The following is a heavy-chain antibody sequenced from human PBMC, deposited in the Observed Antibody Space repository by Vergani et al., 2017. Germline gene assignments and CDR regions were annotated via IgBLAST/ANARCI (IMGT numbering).Heavy chain of an antibody. Sequence: QLQLQESGPGLVKPSETLSLTCTVSGGSISSSSYYRGWIRQPPGKGLEWIGSIYYSGSTYYNPSLKSRVTISVDTSKNQFYLKLSSVTAADTAVYYCARHPSGGWIQLSGAFDIWGQGTMVTVSS. V-gene: IGHV4-39*01. D-gene: IGHD5-18*01. CDR3: ARHPSGGWIQLSGAFDI. CDR2: IYYSGST. J-gene: IGHJ3*02. CDR1: GGSISSSSYY.